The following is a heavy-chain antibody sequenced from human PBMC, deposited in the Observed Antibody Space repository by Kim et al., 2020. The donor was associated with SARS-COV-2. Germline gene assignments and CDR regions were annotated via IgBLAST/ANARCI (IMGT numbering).Heavy chain of an antibody. Sequence: SETLSLTCTVSGGSISSSSYYWGWIRQPPGKVLEWIGSIYYSGSTYYNPSLKSRVTISVDTSKNQFSLKLSSVTAADTAVYYCARPLDDCSGGSCYLHWGQGTLVTVSS. D-gene: IGHD2-15*01. V-gene: IGHV4-39*01. J-gene: IGHJ4*02. CDR2: IYYSGST. CDR3: ARPLDDCSGGSCYLH. CDR1: GGSISSSSYY.